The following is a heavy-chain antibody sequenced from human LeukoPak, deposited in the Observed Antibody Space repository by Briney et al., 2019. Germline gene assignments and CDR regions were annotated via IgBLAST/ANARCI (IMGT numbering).Heavy chain of an antibody. CDR2: INTNTGNP. CDR1: GYTFTSYA. Sequence: ASVKVSYKASGYTFTSYAMNWVRQAPGQGLEWMGWINTNTGNPTYAQGFTGRFVFSLDTSVSTAYLQISSLKAEDTAVYYCARDPPKPDVDGTKGFDYWGQGTLVTVSS. CDR3: ARDPPKPDVDGTKGFDY. V-gene: IGHV7-4-1*02. J-gene: IGHJ4*02. D-gene: IGHD6-19*01.